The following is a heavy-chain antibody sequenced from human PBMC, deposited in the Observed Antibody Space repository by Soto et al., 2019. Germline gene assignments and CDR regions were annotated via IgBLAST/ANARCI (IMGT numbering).Heavy chain of an antibody. J-gene: IGHJ4*02. CDR2: ISYDGSNK. Sequence: QVQLVESGGGVVQPGRALRLSCAASGFTFSSYGMHWVRQAPGKGLEWVAVISYDGSNKYYADSVKGRFTISRDNSKNTLYLQMNSLRAEDTAVYYCAKARRVGGSYLGPFDYWGQGTLVTVSS. D-gene: IGHD2-15*01. CDR1: GFTFSSYG. CDR3: AKARRVGGSYLGPFDY. V-gene: IGHV3-30*18.